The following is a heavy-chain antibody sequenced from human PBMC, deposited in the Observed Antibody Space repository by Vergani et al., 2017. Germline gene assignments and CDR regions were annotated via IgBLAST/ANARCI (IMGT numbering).Heavy chain of an antibody. CDR3: ARDVGNYYDISGPNIDP. CDR2: ISSSSSTI. D-gene: IGHD3-22*01. V-gene: IGHV3-48*01. CDR1: GFTFSSYI. J-gene: IGHJ5*02. Sequence: EVQLVESGGGLVQTGGSLRLSCAASGFTFSSYIMNWVRQAPGKGLEWVSYISSSSSTIYYADSVKGRFTISRDKAKNSLYLQMNSLRAEDTAVYYCARDVGNYYDISGPNIDPWGQGTLVTVSS.